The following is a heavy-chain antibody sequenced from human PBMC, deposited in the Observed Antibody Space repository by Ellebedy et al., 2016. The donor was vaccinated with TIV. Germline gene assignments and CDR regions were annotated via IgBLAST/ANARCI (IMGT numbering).Heavy chain of an antibody. Sequence: SETLSLXXTVSGGSISRSTYYWGWIRQPPGKGLEWIGSIYYSGSTYYNPSLKSRVTISVDTSKNQFSLKLSSVTAADTAVYYCARASIVGAIRYWGQGTLVTVSS. D-gene: IGHD1-26*01. V-gene: IGHV4-39*07. J-gene: IGHJ4*02. CDR2: IYYSGST. CDR1: GGSISRSTYY. CDR3: ARASIVGAIRY.